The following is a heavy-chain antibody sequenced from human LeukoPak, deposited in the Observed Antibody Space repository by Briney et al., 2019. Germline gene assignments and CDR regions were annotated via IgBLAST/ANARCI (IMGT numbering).Heavy chain of an antibody. CDR1: GFTFSTYG. CDR3: ASSYSSSWYVDY. CDR2: ISYDGSNK. D-gene: IGHD6-13*01. J-gene: IGHJ4*02. V-gene: IGHV3-30*03. Sequence: PGGSLRLSCAASGFTFSTYGMHWVRQAPGKGLEWVAVISYDGSNKYYADSVKGRFTISRDNSKNTLYLQMNSLRAEDTAVYYCASSYSSSWYVDYWGQGTLVTVSS.